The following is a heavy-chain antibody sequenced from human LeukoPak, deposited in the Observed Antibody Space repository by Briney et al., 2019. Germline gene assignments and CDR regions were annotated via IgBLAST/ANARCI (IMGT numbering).Heavy chain of an antibody. CDR1: GGTFSSYA. Sequence: GASVKVSCKASGGTFSSYAISWVRQAPGQGLGWMGWINPNSGGTNYAQKFQGRVTMTRDTSISTAYMELSRLRSDDTAVYYCARVGYCSSTSCIRDAFDIWGQGTMVTVSS. CDR3: ARVGYCSSTSCIRDAFDI. J-gene: IGHJ3*02. CDR2: INPNSGGT. D-gene: IGHD2-2*01. V-gene: IGHV1-2*02.